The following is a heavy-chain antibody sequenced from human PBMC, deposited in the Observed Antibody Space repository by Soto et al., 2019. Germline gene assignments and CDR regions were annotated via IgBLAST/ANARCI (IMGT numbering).Heavy chain of an antibody. J-gene: IGHJ1*01. Sequence: QVQLVQSGAEVKKPGSSVKVSCKASGGTFSSYAISWVRQAPGQGLEWMGGSIPIFGTANYAQKFQGRVTITADESTSTAYMELSSLRSEDTAVYYCATPGPYYYDSSGYYYFQHWGQGTLVTVSS. D-gene: IGHD3-22*01. V-gene: IGHV1-69*01. CDR2: SIPIFGTA. CDR1: GGTFSSYA. CDR3: ATPGPYYYDSSGYYYFQH.